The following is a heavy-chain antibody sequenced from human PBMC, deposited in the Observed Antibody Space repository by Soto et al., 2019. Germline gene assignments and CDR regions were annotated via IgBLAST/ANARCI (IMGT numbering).Heavy chain of an antibody. V-gene: IGHV2-5*02. CDR1: GLSLSTDDVG. Sequence: GSGPTLVNPTQTLTLTCTFSGLSLSTDDVGVGWIRQPPGKALDWLAVIYWDDDKRYSPPLKSRLTITKDTSKNQVLLTMTNMDPEDTATYYCARIDLTLGNYFYMDVWGQGTTVTV. CDR3: ARIDLTLGNYFYMDV. CDR2: IYWDDDK. D-gene: IGHD6-13*01. J-gene: IGHJ6*02.